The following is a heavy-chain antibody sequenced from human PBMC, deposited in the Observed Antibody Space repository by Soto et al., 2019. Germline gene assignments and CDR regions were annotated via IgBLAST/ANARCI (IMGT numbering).Heavy chain of an antibody. CDR3: ARDTYYDSTIWAFDI. CDR2: IYHSGST. J-gene: IGHJ3*02. V-gene: IGHV4-4*02. CDR1: GGSISSSNW. Sequence: SETLSLTCAVSGGSISSSNWWSWVRQPPGKGLEWIGEIYHSGSTNYNPSLKSRVTISVDKSKNQFSLKLSSVTAADTAVYYCARDTYYDSTIWAFDIWGQGTMVTVS. D-gene: IGHD3-22*01.